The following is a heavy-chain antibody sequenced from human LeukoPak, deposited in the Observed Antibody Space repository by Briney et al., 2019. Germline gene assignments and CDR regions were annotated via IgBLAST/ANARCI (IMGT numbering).Heavy chain of an antibody. Sequence: GGSLRLSCAASGFTFSSYWMHWVRQAPGKGLVWVSAISGSGGSTYYADSVKGRFTISRDNSKNTLYLQMNSLRAEDTAVYYCAKDCRVRVAATRGYFDYWGQGTLVTVSS. CDR1: GFTFSSYW. J-gene: IGHJ4*02. CDR3: AKDCRVRVAATRGYFDY. CDR2: ISGSGGST. D-gene: IGHD2-15*01. V-gene: IGHV3-23*01.